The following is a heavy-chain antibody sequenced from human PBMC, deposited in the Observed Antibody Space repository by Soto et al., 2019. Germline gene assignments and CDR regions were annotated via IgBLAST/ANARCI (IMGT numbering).Heavy chain of an antibody. CDR3: AREKTGALDY. CDR1: GFTFSSNG. V-gene: IGHV3-33*01. Sequence: QVQLVESGGGVVQPGRSLRLSCAASGFTFSSNGMHWVRQAPGKGLEWVAVIWYDGSNKYYADSVKGRFTISRDNSKDTLYLQMDGLRAEDTAVYSCAREKTGALDYWGQGTLVTVSS. J-gene: IGHJ4*02. CDR2: IWYDGSNK. D-gene: IGHD7-27*01.